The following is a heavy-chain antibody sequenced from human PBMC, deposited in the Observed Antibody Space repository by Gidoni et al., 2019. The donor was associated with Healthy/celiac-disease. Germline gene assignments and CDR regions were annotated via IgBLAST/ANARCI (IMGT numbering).Heavy chain of an antibody. V-gene: IGHV3-7*03. CDR1: GFTCSSYW. Sequence: EVQLVESGGGWVQPGGSLGLSCAAAGFTCSSYWRSVGRQAPGKGLEWVANIKQDGSEKYYVDSVKVRFTISRDNAKNSLYLQMNSLRAEDTAVYYCARGVAVLWFGELLTWGQGTLVTVSS. CDR3: ARGVAVLWFGELLT. CDR2: IKQDGSEK. D-gene: IGHD3-10*01. J-gene: IGHJ5*02.